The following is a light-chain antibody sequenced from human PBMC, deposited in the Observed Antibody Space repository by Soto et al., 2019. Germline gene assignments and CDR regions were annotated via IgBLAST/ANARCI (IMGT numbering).Light chain of an antibody. V-gene: IGKV3-15*01. CDR2: GAA. CDR1: QSVSSN. CDR3: QQYNSRPPLT. J-gene: IGKJ4*01. Sequence: EIVLTQSPGTLSLSPGERATLSCRASQSVSSNLSWYQQQPGQAPRLLINGAASRATSIPARISGSRSGTEFTLTISSLQAEEFAVYYCQQYNSRPPLTFGGGTKVDI.